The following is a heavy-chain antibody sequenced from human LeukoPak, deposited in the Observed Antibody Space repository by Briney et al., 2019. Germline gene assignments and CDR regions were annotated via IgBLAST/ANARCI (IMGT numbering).Heavy chain of an antibody. J-gene: IGHJ4*02. CDR1: AFTFSNNW. CDR3: ARGDYVWGTYHYTLDH. Sequence: GGSLRLSCAASAFTFSNNWMYWVRQAPGKGLVWVSRINNDGRTTSYADSVKGRFTISRDNAKSTLYLQMNSLRAEDTAVYFCARGDYVWGTYHYTLDHWGQGTLVTVSS. V-gene: IGHV3-74*01. D-gene: IGHD3-16*02. CDR2: INNDGRTT.